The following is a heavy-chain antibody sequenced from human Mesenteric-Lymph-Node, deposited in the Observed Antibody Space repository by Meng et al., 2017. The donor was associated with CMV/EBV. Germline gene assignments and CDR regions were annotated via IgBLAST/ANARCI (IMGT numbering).Heavy chain of an antibody. Sequence: ASVKVSCKASGYSFTGHYMHWVRQAPGQGLEWMGWINPNSGGTNYAQKFQGRVTMTRDTSISTAYMELSRLRSDDTAVYYCAREVVKYCSSTSCYPDAFDIWGQGTMVTVSS. V-gene: IGHV1-2*02. CDR2: INPNSGGT. D-gene: IGHD2-2*01. CDR1: GYSFTGHY. J-gene: IGHJ3*02. CDR3: AREVVKYCSSTSCYPDAFDI.